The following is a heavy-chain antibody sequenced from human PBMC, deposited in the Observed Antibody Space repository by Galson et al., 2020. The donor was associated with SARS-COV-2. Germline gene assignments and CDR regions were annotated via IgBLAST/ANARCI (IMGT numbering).Heavy chain of an antibody. D-gene: IGHD3-16*01. V-gene: IGHV5-10-1*01. CDR1: GYSFVSYW. J-gene: IGHJ4*02. CDR3: ARLGPGGPY. Sequence: HGESLKISCKGSGYSFVSYWISWVRQMPRKGLEWMGRIDPSGSYPNYSPSFQGHATITVDRSINTAYLQWSNLKASDTAMYYCARLGPGGPYWGQGTLVTVSS. CDR2: IDPSGSYP.